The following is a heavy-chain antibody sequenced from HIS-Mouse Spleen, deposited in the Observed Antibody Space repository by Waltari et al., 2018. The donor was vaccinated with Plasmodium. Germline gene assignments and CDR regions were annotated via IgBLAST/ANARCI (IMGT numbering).Heavy chain of an antibody. D-gene: IGHD6-13*01. V-gene: IGHV3-53*01. Sequence: EVQLVESGGGLIQPGGSLRLSCAASGFTVSSTYMSWVRQAPGKGLEWVSVIYSGGSTYYADSVKGRFTISRDNSKNTLYLQMNSLRAEDTAVYYCARVSSSWYYFDYWGQGTLVTVSS. CDR1: GFTVSSTY. J-gene: IGHJ4*02. CDR3: ARVSSSWYYFDY. CDR2: IYSGGST.